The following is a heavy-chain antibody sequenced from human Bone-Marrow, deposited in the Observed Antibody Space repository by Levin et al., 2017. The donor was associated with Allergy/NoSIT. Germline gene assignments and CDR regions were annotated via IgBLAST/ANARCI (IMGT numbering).Heavy chain of an antibody. CDR3: TPYCSRVTCSNTDY. Sequence: GGSLRLSCAASGFIFDDYVMHWVRQTPGKGLEWVSSISWNGDNIRYADSVKGRFTISRDNGKNYLYLQMSSLRPEDSALYHCTPYCSRVTCSNTDYWGQGTLVTVSS. J-gene: IGHJ4*02. D-gene: IGHD2-15*01. CDR1: GFIFDDYV. V-gene: IGHV3-9*01. CDR2: ISWNGDNI.